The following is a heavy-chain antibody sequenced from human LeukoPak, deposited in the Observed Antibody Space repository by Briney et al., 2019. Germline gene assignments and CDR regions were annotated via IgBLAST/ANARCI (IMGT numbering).Heavy chain of an antibody. CDR2: ISGSGGST. CDR3: AKWRLGPDYYDPLQFFDY. V-gene: IGHV3-23*01. J-gene: IGHJ4*02. Sequence: GGSLRLSCAASGFTFSSYGMSWVRQAPGKGLEWVSAISGSGGSTYYADSVKGRFTISRDNSKNTLYLQMNSLRAEDTAVYYCAKWRLGPDYYDPLQFFDYWGQGTLVTVSS. D-gene: IGHD3-22*01. CDR1: GFTFSSYG.